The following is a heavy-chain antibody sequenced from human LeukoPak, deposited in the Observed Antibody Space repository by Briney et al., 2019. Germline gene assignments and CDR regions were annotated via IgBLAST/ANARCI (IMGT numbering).Heavy chain of an antibody. CDR3: VKDRTINGRSSPFDS. D-gene: IGHD1-26*01. J-gene: IGHJ4*02. V-gene: IGHV3-74*01. Sequence: GGSLRLSCAASGFTFSSNWMHWVRQAPGKGLVWVSRINEDGSTTNYADSVKGRSTIFRDNAKNTLYLQMNSLRAEDTALYYCVKDRTINGRSSPFDSWGQGTLVTVSS. CDR2: INEDGSTT. CDR1: GFTFSSNW.